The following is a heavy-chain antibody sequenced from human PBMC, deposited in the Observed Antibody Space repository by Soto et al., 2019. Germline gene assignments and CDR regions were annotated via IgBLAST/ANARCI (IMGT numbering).Heavy chain of an antibody. CDR1: GFTFSLYS. V-gene: IGHV3-21*01. D-gene: IGHD3-9*01. CDR3: ARDYLHYDILTGYYH. J-gene: IGHJ5*02. CDR2: ISSSSSYI. Sequence: PGGSLRLSCAASGFTFSLYSMNWVRQAPGKGLEWVSSISSSSSYIYYADSVKGRFTISRDNAKNSLYLQMSSLRAEDTALYYCARDYLHYDILTGYYHWGQGTLVTVSS.